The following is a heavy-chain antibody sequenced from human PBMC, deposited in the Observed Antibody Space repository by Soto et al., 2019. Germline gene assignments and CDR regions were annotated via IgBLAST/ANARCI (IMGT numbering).Heavy chain of an antibody. J-gene: IGHJ4*02. CDR1: GGSVSSGSYY. CDR2: IYYSGST. V-gene: IGHV4-61*01. Sequence: PSETLSLTCTVSGGSVSSGSYYWSWIRQPPGKGLEWIGYIYYSGSTNYNPSLKSRVTISVDTSKNQFSLKLSSVTAADTAVYYCASDGRYRSSVGDFDYWGQGTLVTVSS. D-gene: IGHD6-6*01. CDR3: ASDGRYRSSVGDFDY.